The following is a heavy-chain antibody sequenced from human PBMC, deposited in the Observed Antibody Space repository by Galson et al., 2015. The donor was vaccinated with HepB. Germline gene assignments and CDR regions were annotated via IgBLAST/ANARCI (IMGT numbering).Heavy chain of an antibody. CDR3: ARLPLGYCSSTSCYTPGLLIED. CDR2: IYYSGST. V-gene: IGHV4-39*01. Sequence: LVKPTQTLTLTCTVSGGSISSSSYYWGWIRQPPGKGLEWIGSIYYSGSTYYNPSLKSRVTISVDTSKNQFSLKLSSVTAADTAVYYCARLPLGYCSSTSCYTPGLLIEDWGQGTLVTVSS. J-gene: IGHJ4*02. CDR1: GGSISSSSYY. D-gene: IGHD2-2*02.